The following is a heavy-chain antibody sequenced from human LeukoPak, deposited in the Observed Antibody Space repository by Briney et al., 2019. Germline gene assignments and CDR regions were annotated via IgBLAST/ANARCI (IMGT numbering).Heavy chain of an antibody. Sequence: ASVKVSCKASGGTFSSYANSWVRQAPGQGLEWMGRIIPILGIANYAQKFQGRVTITADKSTSTAYMELSSLRSEDTAVYYCARLYYYYDSSGVLDYWGQGTLVTVSS. CDR2: IIPILGIA. CDR1: GGTFSSYA. V-gene: IGHV1-69*04. CDR3: ARLYYYYDSSGVLDY. J-gene: IGHJ4*02. D-gene: IGHD3-22*01.